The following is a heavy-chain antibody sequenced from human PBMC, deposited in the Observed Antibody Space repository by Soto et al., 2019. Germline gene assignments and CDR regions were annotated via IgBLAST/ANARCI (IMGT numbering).Heavy chain of an antibody. CDR3: ARPGEYCSGGSCFPFEF. CDR1: GFTFSSYW. J-gene: IGHJ4*02. CDR2: IEQDGTEK. Sequence: EVQLVESGGGLVQPGGSLRLSCAASGFTFSSYWMTWVRQAPGKGLEWVANIEQDGTEKYYVDSVKGRFTISRDNAKNSLFLQMNGLRAEDTAVYFCARPGEYCSGGSCFPFEFWGQGTLVTVSS. V-gene: IGHV3-7*01. D-gene: IGHD2-15*01.